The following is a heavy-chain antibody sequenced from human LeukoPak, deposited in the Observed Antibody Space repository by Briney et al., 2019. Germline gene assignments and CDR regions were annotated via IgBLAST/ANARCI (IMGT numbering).Heavy chain of an antibody. CDR2: ISSRSSSI. J-gene: IGHJ4*02. CDR1: GFIFSTYT. Sequence: GGSLRLSCAASGFIFSTYTMNWVRQAPGKGLEWVSSISSRSSSIYYADSVKGRFTISRDNSKNTLYLQMNSLRAEDTAVYYCASLPDYSNPPQDYWGQGTLVTVSS. D-gene: IGHD4-11*01. CDR3: ASLPDYSNPPQDY. V-gene: IGHV3-21*01.